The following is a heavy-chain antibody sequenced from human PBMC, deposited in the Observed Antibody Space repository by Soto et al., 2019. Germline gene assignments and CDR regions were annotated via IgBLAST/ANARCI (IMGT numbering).Heavy chain of an antibody. CDR1: GFRFSNFW. J-gene: IGHJ4*01. V-gene: IGHV3-74*01. D-gene: IGHD4-17*01. CDR2: VSEDGSST. Sequence: EVQLVESGGGLVQPGESLSLSCAASGFRFSNFWMHWVRQAPRKGLAWVSRVSEDGSSTHYADSVKGRFTISRDNAKNTLSLQMNSLRADDTAVYYCARGTYGEYGTPPDLWGQGVLVTVSS. CDR3: ARGTYGEYGTPPDL.